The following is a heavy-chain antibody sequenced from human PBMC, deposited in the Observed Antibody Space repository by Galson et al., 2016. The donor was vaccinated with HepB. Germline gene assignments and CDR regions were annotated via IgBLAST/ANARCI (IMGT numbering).Heavy chain of an antibody. CDR2: ITGSGGST. V-gene: IGHV3-23*01. D-gene: IGHD3-3*01. J-gene: IGHJ5*02. CDR3: AKLRVPITIFGVVIIGGWFDP. Sequence: SLRLSRAASGFTFTNYAMNWVRQAPGKGLEWVSAITGSGGSTYYADSVKGRFTISRDNSKNTLFLQMNSLRAEDTAVYYCAKLRVPITIFGVVIIGGWFDPWGQGTLVTVSS. CDR1: GFTFTNYA.